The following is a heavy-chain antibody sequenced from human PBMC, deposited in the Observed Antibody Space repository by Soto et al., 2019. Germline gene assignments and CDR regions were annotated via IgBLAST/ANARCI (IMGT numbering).Heavy chain of an antibody. CDR2: VNWNGGST. CDR1: GFTFDDYG. Sequence: EVQLVESGGGVLRPGGSLRLSCAASGFTFDDYGMSSARQAPGKGLEWVSGVNWNGGSTGYADSVKGRFTISRDNAKNALYLQMNSLRAEDTAFYYCVRGARLNCDYWGQGTLVTVSS. V-gene: IGHV3-20*04. CDR3: VRGARLNCDY. J-gene: IGHJ4*02.